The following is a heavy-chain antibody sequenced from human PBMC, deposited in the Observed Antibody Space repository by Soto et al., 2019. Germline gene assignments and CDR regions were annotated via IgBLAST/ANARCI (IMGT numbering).Heavy chain of an antibody. CDR3: AREGRGKKAGYNGLVSLGY. V-gene: IGHV1-69*06. CDR1: GSRFSNYV. CDR2: IIPIFNST. Sequence: ASVKVSCKVSGSRFSNYVISWVRQAPGHGLEWLGRIIPIFNSTKYAQNFQGRVTITADKSTSTASLELSSLRSDDTAVYFCAREGRGKKAGYNGLVSLGYWGQGTLVTVSS. D-gene: IGHD2-2*02. J-gene: IGHJ4*02.